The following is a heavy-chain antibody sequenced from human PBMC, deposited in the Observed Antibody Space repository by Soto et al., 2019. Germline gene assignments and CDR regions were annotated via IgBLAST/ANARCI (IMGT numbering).Heavy chain of an antibody. D-gene: IGHD6-13*01. CDR1: GYSFTSYW. J-gene: IGHJ5*02. V-gene: IGHV5-10-1*01. CDR2: IDPSDSYT. Sequence: GESLKISCKGSGYSFTSYWISWVRQMPGKGLEWMGRIDPSDSYTNYSPSFQGHVTISADKSISTAYLQWSSLKASDTAMYYCARQPSIGYSSGWYWFDPWGQGTLVTVSS. CDR3: ARQPSIGYSSGWYWFDP.